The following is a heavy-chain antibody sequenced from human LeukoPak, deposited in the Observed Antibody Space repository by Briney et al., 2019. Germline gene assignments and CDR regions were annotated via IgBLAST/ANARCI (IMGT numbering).Heavy chain of an antibody. J-gene: IGHJ4*02. V-gene: IGHV3-74*01. CDR1: GFTFSSYV. CDR3: ARDWVYKIDY. CDR2: ISHDGII. D-gene: IGHD5-24*01. Sequence: GGSLRLSCETAGFTFSSYVMHWVRRTPGKGRVWVSRISHDGIISYADSVKGRFTISRDNAKNTLILQMNSLRVEDTAVYYCARDWVYKIDYWGRGTLVTVSS.